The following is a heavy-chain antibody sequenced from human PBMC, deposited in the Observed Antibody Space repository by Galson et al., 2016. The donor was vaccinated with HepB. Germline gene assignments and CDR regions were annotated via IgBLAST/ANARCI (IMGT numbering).Heavy chain of an antibody. CDR3: AREMHVAAAAAFDF. V-gene: IGHV3-33*01. D-gene: IGHD6-13*01. Sequence: SLRLSCAASEFTFSTYGMHWVRQAPGKGLEGVALIWHDGSNKYYADSVKGRFTISRDNPKNTLYLQMNSLKVEDTAVYYCAREMHVAAAAAFDFWGRGTLVTVSS. CDR1: EFTFSTYG. J-gene: IGHJ4*02. CDR2: IWHDGSNK.